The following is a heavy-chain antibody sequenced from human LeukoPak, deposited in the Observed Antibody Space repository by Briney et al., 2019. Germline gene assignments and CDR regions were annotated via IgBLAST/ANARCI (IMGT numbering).Heavy chain of an antibody. D-gene: IGHD1-1*01. CDR1: GYTFTYRY. J-gene: IGHJ6*03. CDR3: ASSPELNYYYMDV. CDR2: ITPFNGNT. Sequence: SVKVSCKASGYTFTYRYLHWARQAPGQALEWMGWITPFNGNTNYAQKFQDRVTITRDRSMSTAYMELSSLRSGDTAMYYCASSPELNYYYMDVWGKGTTVTVSS. V-gene: IGHV1-45*02.